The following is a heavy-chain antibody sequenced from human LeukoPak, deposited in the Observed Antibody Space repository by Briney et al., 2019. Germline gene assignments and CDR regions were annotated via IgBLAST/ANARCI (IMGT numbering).Heavy chain of an antibody. CDR3: ARDGPDSGYYYYMDV. CDR1: GFTVSSNS. V-gene: IGHV3-53*01. D-gene: IGHD3-10*01. CDR2: IYSGGNT. Sequence: PGGSLRLSCTVSGFTVSSNSMSWVRQAPGKGLEWVSFIYSGGNTHYSDSVKGRFTISRDNAKNSLYLQMNSLRAEDTALYYCARDGPDSGYYYYMDVWGKGTTVTVSS. J-gene: IGHJ6*03.